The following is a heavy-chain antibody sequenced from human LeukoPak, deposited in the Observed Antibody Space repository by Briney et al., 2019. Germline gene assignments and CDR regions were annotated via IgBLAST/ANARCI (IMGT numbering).Heavy chain of an antibody. CDR2: ISSSGSTI. Sequence: GGSLRLSCAASGFTFSDYYMSWIRQAPGKGLEWVSYISSSGSTIYYADSVKGRFTISRDNAKNSLYLQMNSLRAEDTAVYYCARDAVSYYDFWSGYYLSYSYYYMDVWGKGTTVTVSS. D-gene: IGHD3-3*01. CDR3: ARDAVSYYDFWSGYYLSYSYYYMDV. J-gene: IGHJ6*03. CDR1: GFTFSDYY. V-gene: IGHV3-11*01.